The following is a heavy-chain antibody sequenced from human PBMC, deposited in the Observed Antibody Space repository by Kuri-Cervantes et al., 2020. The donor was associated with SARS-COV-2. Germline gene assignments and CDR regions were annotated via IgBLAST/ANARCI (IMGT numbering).Heavy chain of an antibody. CDR1: GGSISSGSYY. D-gene: IGHD6-19*01. CDR2: LYTSGST. J-gene: IGHJ4*02. V-gene: IGHV4-61*02. CDR3: ARGIAVAGAKYFDY. Sequence: SCTVSGGSISSGSYYWTWIRQPAEKGLEWIGRLYTSGSTNYNPSLKSRVTISADTSKNQFSLNLSSVTAADTAVYYCARGIAVAGAKYFDYWGQGTLVTVSS.